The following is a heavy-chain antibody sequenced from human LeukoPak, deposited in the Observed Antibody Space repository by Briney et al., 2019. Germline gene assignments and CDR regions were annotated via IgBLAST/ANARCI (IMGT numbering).Heavy chain of an antibody. CDR2: IYTSGST. V-gene: IGHV4-61*02. D-gene: IGHD6-13*01. J-gene: IGHJ6*03. CDR1: GGSISSGSYY. Sequence: PSQTLSLTCTVSGGSISSGSYYWNYIRQPAGKGLEWIGRIYTSGSTNYNPSLKSRVTISVDTSKNRFSLKLSSVTAADTAVYYCAREGRIAAAGVYYYYMDVWGKGTTVTVSS. CDR3: AREGRIAAAGVYYYYMDV.